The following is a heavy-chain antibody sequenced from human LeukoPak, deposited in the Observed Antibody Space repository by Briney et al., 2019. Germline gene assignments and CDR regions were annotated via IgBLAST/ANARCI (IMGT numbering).Heavy chain of an antibody. V-gene: IGHV3-23*01. J-gene: IGHJ4*02. Sequence: GGSLRLSCAASGFTFSSYAMSWVRQARGKGLEWVSSITGSGGSTYNADSVKGRFTISRDNSKNTLYLQMNSLRADDTAVYYGEKAIVGVSISDYWGQGTLVTVSS. CDR3: EKAIVGVSISDY. CDR2: ITGSGGST. D-gene: IGHD1-26*01. CDR1: GFTFSSYA.